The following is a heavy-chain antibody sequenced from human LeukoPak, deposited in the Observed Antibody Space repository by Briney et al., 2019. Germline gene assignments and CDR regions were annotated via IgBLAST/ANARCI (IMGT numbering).Heavy chain of an antibody. J-gene: IGHJ4*02. D-gene: IGHD3-9*01. CDR1: GFTFRSFA. Sequence: GGSLRLSCAASGFTFRSFAMSWVRQAPGKGLEWVGFIRSKAYGGTTEYAASVKGRFTISRDDSKSIAYLQMNSLKTEDTAVYYCTSQYYDILTGYPYYFDYWGQGTLVTVSS. V-gene: IGHV3-49*04. CDR2: IRSKAYGGTT. CDR3: TSQYYDILTGYPYYFDY.